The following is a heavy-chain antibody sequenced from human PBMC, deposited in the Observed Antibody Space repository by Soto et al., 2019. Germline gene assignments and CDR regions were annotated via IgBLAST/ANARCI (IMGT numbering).Heavy chain of an antibody. J-gene: IGHJ6*02. CDR1: GYTFTSYD. Sequence: ASVKVSCKASGYTFTSYDINWVRQATGQGLEWMGWMNPNSGNTGYAQKFQGRVTMTRNTSISTAYMELSSLRSEDTAVYYCARVALYGSGSKYGMDVWGQGTTVTVSS. D-gene: IGHD3-10*01. V-gene: IGHV1-8*01. CDR3: ARVALYGSGSKYGMDV. CDR2: MNPNSGNT.